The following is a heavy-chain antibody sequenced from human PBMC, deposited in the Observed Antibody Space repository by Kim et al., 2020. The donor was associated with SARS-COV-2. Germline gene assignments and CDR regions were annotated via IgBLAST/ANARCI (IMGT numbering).Heavy chain of an antibody. J-gene: IGHJ6*03. CDR3: ARGMFSGDFFYYYYYMDV. V-gene: IGHV4-31*03. Sequence: SETLSLTCTVSGGSISSGGYYWSWIRQHPGKGLEWIGYIYYSGSTYYNPSLKSRVTISVDTSKNQFSLKLSSVTAADTAVYYCARGMFSGDFFYYYYYMDVWGKGTTVTVSS. CDR2: IYYSGST. D-gene: IGHD3-3*01. CDR1: GGSISSGGYY.